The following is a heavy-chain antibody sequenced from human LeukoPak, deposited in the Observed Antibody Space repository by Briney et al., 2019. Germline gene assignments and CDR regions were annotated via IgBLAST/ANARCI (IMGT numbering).Heavy chain of an antibody. Sequence: ASVKVSCKASGYTFTGYYMHWVRQAPGQGLEWMGWINPNSGGTNYAQKFQGRVTMTSDTSISTVYMELSRLRSDDTAVYYCARTRIGLWFGELFCFDYWGQGTLVTVSS. J-gene: IGHJ4*02. CDR2: INPNSGGT. CDR3: ARTRIGLWFGELFCFDY. D-gene: IGHD3-10*01. CDR1: GYTFTGYY. V-gene: IGHV1-2*02.